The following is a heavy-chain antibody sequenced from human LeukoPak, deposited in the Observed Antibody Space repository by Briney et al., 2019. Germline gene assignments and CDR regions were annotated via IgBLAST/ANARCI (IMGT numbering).Heavy chain of an antibody. CDR1: GFTVSSNY. J-gene: IGHJ4*02. V-gene: IGHV3-66*01. CDR3: ARDLNGDAYFDY. CDR2: IYSGGST. D-gene: IGHD7-27*01. Sequence: GGSLRLSCEVSGFTVSSNYMTWVRQAPGKGLEWVSIIYSGGSTYYADSVKGRFAISRDNSKNTLYLQMNSLRAEDTAVFYCARDLNGDAYFDYWGQGTLVTVSS.